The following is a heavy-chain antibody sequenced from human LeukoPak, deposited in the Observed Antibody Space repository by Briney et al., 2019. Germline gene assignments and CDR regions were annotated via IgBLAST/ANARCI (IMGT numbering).Heavy chain of an antibody. Sequence: ASVTVSCKASGYTFTSYGISWVRQAPGQGLEWMGWISAYNGNTNYAQKLQGRVTMTTDTSTSTAYMELRSLRSDDTAVYYCAKEREGGESSGYYYYYGMDVWGQGTTATVSS. J-gene: IGHJ6*02. V-gene: IGHV1-18*01. CDR3: AKEREGGESSGYYYYYGMDV. D-gene: IGHD3-22*01. CDR1: GYTFTSYG. CDR2: ISAYNGNT.